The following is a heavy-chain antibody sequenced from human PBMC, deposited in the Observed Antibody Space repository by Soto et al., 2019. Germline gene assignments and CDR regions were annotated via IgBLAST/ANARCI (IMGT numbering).Heavy chain of an antibody. V-gene: IGHV4-31*03. CDR1: GGSIRSGGYY. CDR2: IYYSGNT. Sequence: SETLSLTCTVSGGSIRSGGYYWSWVRQNPRRGLEWIGNIYYSGNTYYNPSLKSRLTISVDTSKNQFSLNLSSVTAADTAVYYCARDRLMEPGGTARHYFGLALCGQGTRGIVAS. J-gene: IGHJ6*02. D-gene: IGHD2-8*01. CDR3: ARDRLMEPGGTARHYFGLAL.